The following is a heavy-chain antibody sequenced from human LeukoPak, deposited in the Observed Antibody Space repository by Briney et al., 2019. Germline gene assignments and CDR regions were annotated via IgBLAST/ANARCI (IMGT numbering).Heavy chain of an antibody. CDR3: ARLPRRAGATMWFDP. CDR2: IYYSGST. J-gene: IGHJ5*02. V-gene: IGHV4-59*08. CDR1: GGSISSYY. D-gene: IGHD1-26*01. Sequence: SETLSLTCTVSGGSISSYYWSWIRQPPGKGLEWIGYIYYSGSTNYNPSLKSRVTISVDTSKNQFSLKLSSVTAADTAVYYCARLPRRAGATMWFDPWGQGALVTVSS.